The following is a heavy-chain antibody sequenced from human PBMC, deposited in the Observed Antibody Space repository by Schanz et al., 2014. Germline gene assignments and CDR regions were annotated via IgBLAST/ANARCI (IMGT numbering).Heavy chain of an antibody. CDR3: ARDRGHVEQLVLEWYYAMDV. V-gene: IGHV1-8*01. Sequence: QVQLVQSGAEVKKPGASVKVSCKASGYTLTNFDINWVRQAPGQGLEWMGWMNPNSDKTGFPQKFQGRVTMTRTISESTAYMELSSLRSEDTAVYYCARDRGHVEQLVLEWYYAMDVWGQGTTVAVSS. J-gene: IGHJ6*02. D-gene: IGHD6-6*01. CDR2: MNPNSDKT. CDR1: GYTLTNFD.